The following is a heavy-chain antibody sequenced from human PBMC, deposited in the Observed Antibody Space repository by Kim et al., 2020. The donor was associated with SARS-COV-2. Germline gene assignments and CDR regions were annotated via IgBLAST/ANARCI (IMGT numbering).Heavy chain of an antibody. J-gene: IGHJ6*02. CDR1: GFTFSSYG. V-gene: IGHV3-30*18. CDR3: AKDGGSYPYYYGMDV. Sequence: GGSLRLSCATSGFTFSSYGMHWVRQAPGKGLEWVAVISYDGTYKYYADSVKGRFTISRDNSKNTLYLQMNSLRAEDTAVYYCAKDGGSYPYYYGMDVWGQGTTVTVSS. CDR2: ISYDGTYK. D-gene: IGHD1-26*01.